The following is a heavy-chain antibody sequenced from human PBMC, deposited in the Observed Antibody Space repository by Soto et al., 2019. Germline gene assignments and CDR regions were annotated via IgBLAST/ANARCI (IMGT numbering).Heavy chain of an antibody. J-gene: IGHJ4*02. Sequence: DVQLVESGGGLVRPGESLRLSCTASGFTFNNKWMHWVRQAPGKGLVWLSRIDGAAATTNYADSVKGRFTISRDNAKNIVFLHVNGLTDEDTAVYYCGRGGAMGVDYWGQGTLVTVSS. CDR3: GRGGAMGVDY. V-gene: IGHV3-74*01. CDR2: IDGAAATT. CDR1: GFTFNNKW. D-gene: IGHD1-26*01.